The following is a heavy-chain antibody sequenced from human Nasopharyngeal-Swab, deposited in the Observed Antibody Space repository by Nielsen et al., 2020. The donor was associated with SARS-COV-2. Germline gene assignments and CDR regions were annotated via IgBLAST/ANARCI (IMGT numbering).Heavy chain of an antibody. CDR2: ISSSGSTI. V-gene: IGHV3-11*01. CDR3: ARVPGYSSSWYFKAEFDY. CDR1: GFTFSDYY. D-gene: IGHD6-13*01. Sequence: GESLKISCAASGFTFSDYYMSWIRQAPGKGLEWVSYISSSGSTIYYADSVKGRFTISRDNAKNSLYLQMNSLRAEDTPVYYCARVPGYSSSWYFKAEFDYWGQGTLVTVSS. J-gene: IGHJ4*02.